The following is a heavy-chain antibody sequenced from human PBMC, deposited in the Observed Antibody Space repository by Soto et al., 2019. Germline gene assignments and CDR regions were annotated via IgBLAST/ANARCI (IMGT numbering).Heavy chain of an antibody. CDR1: GFTVSSNY. J-gene: IGHJ5*02. Sequence: EEQLVESGGGLVQPGGSLRLSCAASGFTVSSNYMSWVRQAPGKGLEWVSVIYSGGSTYYADSVKGRFTISRDNSKNTLYLQMNSLRAEDTAVYYCARVRVGDILTGYYSNWFDPWGQGTLVTVSS. V-gene: IGHV3-66*01. CDR3: ARVRVGDILTGYYSNWFDP. CDR2: IYSGGST. D-gene: IGHD3-9*01.